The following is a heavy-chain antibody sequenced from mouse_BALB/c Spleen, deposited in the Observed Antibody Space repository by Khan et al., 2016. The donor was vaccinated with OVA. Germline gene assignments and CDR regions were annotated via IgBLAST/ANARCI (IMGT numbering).Heavy chain of an antibody. D-gene: IGHD2-14*01. Sequence: EVKLLESGGGLVQPGGSLKLSCAASGFDFSRYWMSWVRQAPGKGLEWIGEINPDSSTINYTPSLKDKFIISRDNAKNTLYLQMSKVRSEDTALXYGARPYRDDGRAWFAYWGQGTLVTVSA. J-gene: IGHJ3*01. CDR3: ARPYRDDGRAWFAY. CDR1: GFDFSRYW. V-gene: IGHV4-1*02. CDR2: INPDSSTI.